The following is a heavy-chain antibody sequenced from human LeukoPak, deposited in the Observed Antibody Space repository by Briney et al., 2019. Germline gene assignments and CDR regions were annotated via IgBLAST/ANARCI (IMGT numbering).Heavy chain of an antibody. CDR1: GFTFSSYW. CDR3: ARDFYDGFALDY. J-gene: IGHJ4*02. D-gene: IGHD2/OR15-2a*01. V-gene: IGHV3-74*01. CDR2: IYRDGTST. Sequence: GGSLRLSCAASGFTFSSYWMHWVRQAPGKGLVWVSRIYRDGTSTTYADSVKGRFTISRDNAKNTLYLQMNSLRAEDTAVYYCARDFYDGFALDYWGQGTLVTVSS.